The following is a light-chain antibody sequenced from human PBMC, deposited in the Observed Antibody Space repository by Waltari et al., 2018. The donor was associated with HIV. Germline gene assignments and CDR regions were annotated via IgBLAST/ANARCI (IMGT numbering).Light chain of an antibody. V-gene: IGLV2-8*01. CDR2: DVT. Sequence: SALTPPPSAAGSPAQSVTHPCTGTSRDAGRYTSLSCYHQYPGKVPKLVIYDVTNRPSGVNDRFAGSKSGNTASLTVSGLQADDEADYYCSSYGGTKNFIVFGGGTKLTVL. J-gene: IGLJ2*01. CDR3: SSYGGTKNFIV. CDR1: SRDAGRYTS.